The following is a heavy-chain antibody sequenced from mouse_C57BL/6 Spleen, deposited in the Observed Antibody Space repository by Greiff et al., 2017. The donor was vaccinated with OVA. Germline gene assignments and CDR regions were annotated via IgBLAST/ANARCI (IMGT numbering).Heavy chain of an antibody. CDR3: ARSGSSGYDY. D-gene: IGHD3-2*02. J-gene: IGHJ2*01. V-gene: IGHV1-50*01. CDR2: IAPSDSYT. Sequence: VQLQQPGAELVKPGASVKLSCKASGYTFTSYWMQWVKQRPGQGLEWIGEIAPSDSYTNYNQKFKGKATLTVDTSSSTAYMQRSSLTSEDSAVYYCARSGSSGYDYWGQGTTLTVSS. CDR1: GYTFTSYW.